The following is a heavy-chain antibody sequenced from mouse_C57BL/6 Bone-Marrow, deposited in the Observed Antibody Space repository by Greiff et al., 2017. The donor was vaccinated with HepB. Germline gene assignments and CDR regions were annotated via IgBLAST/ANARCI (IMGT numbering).Heavy chain of an antibody. CDR3: AKTYYYGSSSYFDY. CDR1: GYSFTGYY. V-gene: IGHV1-42*01. J-gene: IGHJ2*01. D-gene: IGHD1-1*01. CDR2: INPSTGGT. Sequence: EVQLQQSGPELVKPGASVKISCKASGYSFTGYYMNWVKQSPEKSLEWIGEINPSTGGTTYNQTFKAKATLTVDKSSSTAYMQLKSLTSEDSAVYYCAKTYYYGSSSYFDYWGQGTTLTVSS.